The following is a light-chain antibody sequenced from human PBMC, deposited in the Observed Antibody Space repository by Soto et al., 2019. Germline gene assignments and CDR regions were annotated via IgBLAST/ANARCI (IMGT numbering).Light chain of an antibody. J-gene: IGKJ5*01. CDR3: QQRSNWPPRIT. Sequence: EIVLTQSPATLSLSPGERAKLTCRASQSVSSYLAWYQQKPGQAPRLLIYDASNRATGIPARFSGSGSGTDFTLTISSLEPEDFAVYYCQQRSNWPPRITFGQGTRLEIK. CDR1: QSVSSY. V-gene: IGKV3-11*01. CDR2: DAS.